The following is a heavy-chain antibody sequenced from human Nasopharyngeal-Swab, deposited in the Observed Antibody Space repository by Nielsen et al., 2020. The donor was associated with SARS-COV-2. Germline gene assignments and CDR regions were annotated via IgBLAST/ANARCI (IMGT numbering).Heavy chain of an antibody. CDR3: AKASKNLRITMVRGVSYYYGMDV. CDR1: GFTFSNYA. J-gene: IGHJ6*02. D-gene: IGHD3-10*01. CDR2: ISGSGGST. Sequence: GESLKISCAASGFTFSNYAMSWVRQAPGKGLEWVSAISGSGGSTYYADSVKGRFTISRDNSKNTLYLQMNSLRAEDTAVYYCAKASKNLRITMVRGVSYYYGMDVWGQGTTVTVSS. V-gene: IGHV3-23*01.